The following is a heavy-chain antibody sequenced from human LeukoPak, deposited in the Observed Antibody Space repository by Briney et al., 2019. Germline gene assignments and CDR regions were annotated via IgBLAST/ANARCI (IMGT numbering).Heavy chain of an antibody. CDR3: ARGLNNRKSGRRFDVFEI. Sequence: SETLSLTCTVSGGSISSYYWSWIRQPPGKGLEWIGYFYYRGSTNFNPSLKSRVTISADTSKNQFSLRLRSVTAADTAVYYCARGLNNRKSGRRFDVFEIWGQGTMTVSS. J-gene: IGHJ3*02. CDR1: GGSISSYY. V-gene: IGHV4-59*01. CDR2: FYYRGST. D-gene: IGHD1-14*01.